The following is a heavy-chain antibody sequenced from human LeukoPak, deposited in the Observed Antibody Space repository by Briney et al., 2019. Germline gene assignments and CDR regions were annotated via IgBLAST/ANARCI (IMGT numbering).Heavy chain of an antibody. J-gene: IGHJ4*02. V-gene: IGHV3-23*01. CDR1: GFTFSTYT. CDR3: AIDPNWGTHS. CDR2: IGSSGGGI. Sequence: GGSLRLSCAASGFTFSTYTMYWVRHPPGKRLEWVSIIGSSGGGIHYADSVKGRFTISRDNSKNALYLQMNSLRVEDTAVYYCAIDPNWGTHSWGQGVLVTVSP. D-gene: IGHD7-27*01.